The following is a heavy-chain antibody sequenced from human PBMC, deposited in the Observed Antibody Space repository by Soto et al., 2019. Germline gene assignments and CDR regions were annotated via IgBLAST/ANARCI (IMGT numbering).Heavy chain of an antibody. J-gene: IGHJ6*02. Sequence: PSETLSLTCTVSGGSISSYYWSWIRQPPGKGLEWIGYIYYSGSTNYNPSLKSRVTISVDTSKNQFSLKLSSVTAADTAVYYCATQGLGSSWYRGYYYYGMDVWGQGTTVTVSS. CDR1: GGSISSYY. CDR2: IYYSGST. D-gene: IGHD6-13*01. CDR3: ATQGLGSSWYRGYYYYGMDV. V-gene: IGHV4-59*01.